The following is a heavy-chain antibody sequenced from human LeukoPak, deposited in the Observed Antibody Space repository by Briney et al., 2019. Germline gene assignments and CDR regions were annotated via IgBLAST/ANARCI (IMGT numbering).Heavy chain of an antibody. CDR3: AKGIELWLTYFDH. J-gene: IGHJ4*02. CDR1: GFTFSSYG. CDR2: ISYDGSNK. D-gene: IGHD5-18*01. V-gene: IGHV3-30*18. Sequence: PGRSLRLSCAASGFTFSSYGMHWVRQAPGKGLEWVAVISYDGSNKYYADSVKGRFTISRDNSKNTLSLQMNSLRAEDTAVYYCAKGIELWLTYFDHWGQGTLVTASS.